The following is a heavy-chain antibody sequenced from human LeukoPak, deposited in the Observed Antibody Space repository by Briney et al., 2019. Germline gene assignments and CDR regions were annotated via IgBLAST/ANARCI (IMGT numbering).Heavy chain of an antibody. CDR2: INPSGGST. D-gene: IGHD6-13*01. Sequence: ASVKVSCKASGYTFTSYYMHWVRHAPGQGLEWMGIINPSGGSTSYAQKFQGRLTTTRDTSTSTAYMELSSLRSEDTAVYYCARDRQQLVRGWFDPWGQGTLVTVSS. J-gene: IGHJ5*02. CDR1: GYTFTSYY. V-gene: IGHV1-46*01. CDR3: ARDRQQLVRGWFDP.